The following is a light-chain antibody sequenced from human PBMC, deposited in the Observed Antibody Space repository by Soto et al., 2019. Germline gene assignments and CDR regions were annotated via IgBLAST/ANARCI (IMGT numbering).Light chain of an antibody. J-gene: IGKJ1*01. CDR3: QQYNSHWT. CDR1: QSISSW. CDR2: KAS. V-gene: IGKV1-5*03. Sequence: DIQMTQSPSTLSASVGDRVTITCRASQSISSWLAWYQQKPGKAPKLLIYKASSLESGVPSRFSGSGSGTEFTLTIRSLKPDDFATYYCQQYNSHWTFGQGTKVDIK.